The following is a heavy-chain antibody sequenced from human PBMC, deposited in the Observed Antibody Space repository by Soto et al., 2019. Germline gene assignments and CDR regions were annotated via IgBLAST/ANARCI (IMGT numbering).Heavy chain of an antibody. CDR1: GVSVSSGSHY. J-gene: IGHJ4*02. V-gene: IGHV4-61*01. D-gene: IGHD6-19*01. CDR2: IYYSGST. CDR3: ARDPLGYSSSHFFDH. Sequence: QVQLQESGPGLVKPSETLSVTCSVSGVSVSSGSHYWSWIRKSPGKGLEWIGFIYYSGSTNYNPSLKRRVTISVDTSTNQFSLKVTSVTAADTAGYFCARDPLGYSSSHFFDHWGQGTLVTVSS.